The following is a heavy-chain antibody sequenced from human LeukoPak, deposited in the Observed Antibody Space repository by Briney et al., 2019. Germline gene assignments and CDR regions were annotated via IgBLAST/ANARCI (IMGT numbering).Heavy chain of an antibody. V-gene: IGHV3-74*03. CDR2: IKSDGSNT. D-gene: IGHD5-12*01. J-gene: IGHJ4*02. CDR3: ARARGGYNGHAFDI. CDR1: GFAFSSYW. Sequence: GGSLRLSCAASGFAFSSYWMHWVRQAPGKGLVWVSRIKSDGSNTTYADSVKGRFTISRDNAKNTLSLQMNSLRAEDTAVYFCARARGGYNGHAFDIWGQGTLVTVSS.